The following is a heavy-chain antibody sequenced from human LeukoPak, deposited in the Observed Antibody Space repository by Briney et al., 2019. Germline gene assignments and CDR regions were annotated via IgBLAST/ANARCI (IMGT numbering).Heavy chain of an antibody. D-gene: IGHD6-13*01. CDR2: ITGGGGST. V-gene: IGHV3-23*01. CDR1: GFTFSSYA. Sequence: PGGSLRLSCAASGFTFSSYAMTWFRQAPGKGLEWVSTITGGGGSTYYADSVKGRFTISRDSSKDTLYLLMNSLRAEDTAVYYCAKGVFATPGAPWGQGTLVTVSS. J-gene: IGHJ5*02. CDR3: AKGVFATPGAP.